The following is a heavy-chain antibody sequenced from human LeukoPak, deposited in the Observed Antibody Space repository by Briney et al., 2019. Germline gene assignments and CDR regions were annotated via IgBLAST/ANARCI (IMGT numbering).Heavy chain of an antibody. Sequence: GESLKISCKGCGYSFTNYWIAWVRQMPGKGLEWMGIIYPGDSHTTYSPSFQGQVIISADKSISTAYLQWSSLKASDTAMYYCARRVEYTIAWNRYKWLDHSGQGTLVTVSS. CDR2: IYPGDSHT. J-gene: IGHJ5*02. CDR1: GYSFTNYW. CDR3: ARRVEYTIAWNRYKWLDH. D-gene: IGHD1/OR15-1a*01. V-gene: IGHV5-51*01.